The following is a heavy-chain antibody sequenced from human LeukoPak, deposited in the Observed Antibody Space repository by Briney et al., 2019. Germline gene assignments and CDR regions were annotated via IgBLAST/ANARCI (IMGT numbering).Heavy chain of an antibody. V-gene: IGHV1-8*01. D-gene: IGHD6-19*01. CDR3: ARGRPEDLYSSGWYGLRFDDY. CDR1: GYTFTSYD. CDR2: MNPNSGNT. Sequence: GASVKVSCKASGYTFTSYDIHWVRQATGQGLEWMGWMNPNSGNTGYAQKFQGRVTMTRNTSISTAYMELSSLRSEDTAVYYCARGRPEDLYSSGWYGLRFDDYWGQGTLVTVSS. J-gene: IGHJ4*02.